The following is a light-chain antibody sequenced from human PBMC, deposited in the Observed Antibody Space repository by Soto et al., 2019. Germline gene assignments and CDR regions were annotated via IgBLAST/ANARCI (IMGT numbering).Light chain of an antibody. Sequence: DIQMTQSPSTLSASVGDRVTITCRASQSISSWLALYHQKPGKAPNLLIYEASSLESGVPSRFSGSGSGTEFTLTISGLQPDHFATYYCQQYNGYPYTFGQGTKLEIK. CDR1: QSISSW. V-gene: IGKV1-5*01. J-gene: IGKJ2*01. CDR2: EAS. CDR3: QQYNGYPYT.